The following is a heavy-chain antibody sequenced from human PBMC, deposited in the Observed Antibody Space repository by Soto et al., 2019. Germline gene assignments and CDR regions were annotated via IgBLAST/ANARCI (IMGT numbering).Heavy chain of an antibody. CDR2: IYHSGST. J-gene: IGHJ4*02. CDR1: GGSISSYY. V-gene: IGHV4-59*12. D-gene: IGHD5-18*01. CDR3: ARVDVDTAMVIDY. Sequence: SETLSLTCTVSGGSISSYYGGWFRQPPGKGLEWIGEIYHSGSTNYNPSLKSRVTISVDKSKNQFSLKLSSVTAADTAVYYCARVDVDTAMVIDYWGQGTLVTVSS.